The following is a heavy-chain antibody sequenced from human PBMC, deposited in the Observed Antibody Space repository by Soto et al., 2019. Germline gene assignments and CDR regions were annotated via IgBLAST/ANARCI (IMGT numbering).Heavy chain of an antibody. CDR2: ISAYNGNT. CDR3: TRGLHYDTNGPTFAD. V-gene: IGHV1-18*01. Sequence: ASVKVSCKASGYTFTSYGISWVRQAPGQGLEWMGWISAYNGNTNYAQKLQDRVTMTSDTSTTTAYLELRRLRSDDTGVYYCTRGLHYDTNGPTFADWGKGTLVTVSS. CDR1: GYTFTSYG. J-gene: IGHJ4*02. D-gene: IGHD3-22*01.